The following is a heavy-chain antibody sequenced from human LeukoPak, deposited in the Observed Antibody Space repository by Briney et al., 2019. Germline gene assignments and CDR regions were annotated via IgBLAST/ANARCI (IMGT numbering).Heavy chain of an antibody. V-gene: IGHV3-73*01. CDR2: IRSKANNYAR. D-gene: IGHD6-13*01. CDR1: GFTFSGSA. Sequence: PGGSLRLSCAASGFTFSGSAMHWVRQAPGKGLEWVGRIRSKANNYARHYSESVRGRFTISRDDSEDTAYLDMTNLKTEDTAVYYCTSQAGYSSSWYTWGQGTLVTVSS. CDR3: TSQAGYSSSWYT. J-gene: IGHJ5*02.